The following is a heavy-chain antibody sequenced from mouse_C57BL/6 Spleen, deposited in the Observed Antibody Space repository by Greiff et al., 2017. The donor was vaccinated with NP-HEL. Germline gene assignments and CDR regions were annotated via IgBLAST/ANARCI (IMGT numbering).Heavy chain of an antibody. Sequence: QVQLQQPGAELVRPGTSVKLSCKASGYTFTSYWMHWVKQRPGQGLEWIGVIDPSDSYTNYNQKFKGKATLTVDTSSSTAYMQLSSLTSEDSAVYYCARAYDGYYRAWLAYWGQGTLVTVSA. D-gene: IGHD2-3*01. CDR3: ARAYDGYYRAWLAY. V-gene: IGHV1-59*01. CDR2: IDPSDSYT. J-gene: IGHJ3*01. CDR1: GYTFTSYW.